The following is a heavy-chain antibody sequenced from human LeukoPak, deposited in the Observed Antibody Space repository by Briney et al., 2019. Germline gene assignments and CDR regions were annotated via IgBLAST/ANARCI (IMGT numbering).Heavy chain of an antibody. CDR1: EFTFSSYA. Sequence: GGSLRLSCAASEFTFSSYAMSWVRQAPGKGLEWVSAISGSGGSTYYADSVKGRFTISRDNSKNTLYLQMNSLRAEDTAVYYCAKDGPAASYYYYGMDVWGQGTTVTVSS. J-gene: IGHJ6*02. V-gene: IGHV3-23*01. CDR2: ISGSGGST. CDR3: AKDGPAASYYYYGMDV. D-gene: IGHD2-2*01.